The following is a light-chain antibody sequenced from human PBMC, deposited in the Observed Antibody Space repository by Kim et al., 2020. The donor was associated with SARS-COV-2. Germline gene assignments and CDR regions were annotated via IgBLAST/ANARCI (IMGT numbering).Light chain of an antibody. CDR1: NIESNS. V-gene: IGLV3-21*04. CDR2: YAS. CDR3: QVWDSSSDHNCV. J-gene: IGLJ1*01. Sequence: SYELTQPPSVSVAPGKTAKVTCGGDNIESNSVHWYQQKPGQAPVLVIYYASDRPSGIPERFSGSNSGNTATLTISRVEGGDEADYYCQVWDSSSDHNCVFGTGTKVTVL.